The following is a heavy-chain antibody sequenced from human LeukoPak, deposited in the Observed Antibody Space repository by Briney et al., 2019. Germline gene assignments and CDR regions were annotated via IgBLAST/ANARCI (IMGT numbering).Heavy chain of an antibody. CDR3: ARGSSGGSPTVY. Sequence: ASVKVSCKASGYTFTGYYMHWVRQAPGQGLEWMGWINPNSGGTNYAQKFQGRVTMTRDTSISTAYMELRRLRSDDTAVYYCARGSSGGSPTVYWGQETLVTVSS. CDR2: INPNSGGT. V-gene: IGHV1-2*02. J-gene: IGHJ4*02. CDR1: GYTFTGYY. D-gene: IGHD2-15*01.